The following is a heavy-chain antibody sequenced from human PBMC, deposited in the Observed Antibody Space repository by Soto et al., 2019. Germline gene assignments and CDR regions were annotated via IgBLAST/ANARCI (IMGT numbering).Heavy chain of an antibody. Sequence: PSETLSLTCTVSGGSISSYYWSWIRQPAGKGLEWIGRIYTSGSTNYNPSLKSRVPMTVDTYKNKFSLQLSTVPAAEQAGDYCARGLWAVGPVDYWGQGTLVTVSS. CDR1: GGSISSYY. CDR3: ARGLWAVGPVDY. CDR2: IYTSGST. D-gene: IGHD1-26*01. V-gene: IGHV4-4*07. J-gene: IGHJ4*02.